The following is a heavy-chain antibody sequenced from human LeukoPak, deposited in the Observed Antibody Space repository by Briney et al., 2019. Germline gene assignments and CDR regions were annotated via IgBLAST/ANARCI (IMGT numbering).Heavy chain of an antibody. V-gene: IGHV3-23*01. CDR3: AKSGPRYCSVGTCYSRWYYFDS. J-gene: IGHJ4*02. Sequence: GGSLRLSCAASGLTFSSYAMSWVRQAPGKGLEWVSAISGSSGSTYYADSVKGRFNISRDNSKRTLYLQMNSLRAEDTALYYCAKSGPRYCSVGTCYSRWYYFDSWGQGTLVTVSS. CDR1: GLTFSSYA. CDR2: ISGSSGST. D-gene: IGHD2-15*01.